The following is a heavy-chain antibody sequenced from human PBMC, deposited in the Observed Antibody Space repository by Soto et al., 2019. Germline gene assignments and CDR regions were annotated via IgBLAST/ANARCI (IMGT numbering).Heavy chain of an antibody. CDR3: ARGSTYYGFVT. D-gene: IGHD3-10*01. CDR2: IYYIGTT. Sequence: QVQLQESGPRLVKPSQTLSLTCTVSGDSIGSGDYYWTWIRQPPGQGLEWIGYIYYIGTTFDNPSLESRVNISVDTSKNQFSLRVTSVTAGDTAVYYCARGSTYYGFVTWGQGTLITVSS. V-gene: IGHV4-30-4*01. J-gene: IGHJ5*02. CDR1: GDSIGSGDYY.